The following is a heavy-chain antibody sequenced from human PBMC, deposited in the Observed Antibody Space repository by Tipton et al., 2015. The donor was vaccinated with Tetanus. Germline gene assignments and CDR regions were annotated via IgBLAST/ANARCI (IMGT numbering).Heavy chain of an antibody. D-gene: IGHD5-12*01. V-gene: IGHV3-7*01. CDR3: ARWEFTSGYYYLDY. J-gene: IGHJ4*02. Sequence: EASGFSFNNHWMGWVRQAPGKGLEWVANVDPGGSTTYYVASVKGRFTISRDNAKNSLFLQMGSLRAEDSAVYYCARWEFTSGYYYLDYWGQGTLATVSS. CDR1: GFSFNNHW. CDR2: VDPGGSTT.